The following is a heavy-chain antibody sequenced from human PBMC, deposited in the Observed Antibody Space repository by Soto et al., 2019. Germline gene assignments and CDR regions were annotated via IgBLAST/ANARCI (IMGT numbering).Heavy chain of an antibody. CDR1: GGSISSGGYY. CDR3: GRLEGLATISYYFDY. J-gene: IGHJ4*02. Sequence: PSETLSLTCTVSGGSISSGGYYWSWIRQHPGKGLEWIGYIYYSGSTYYNPSLQSRVTISVDTSKNQFSLKLMSLSAADTAVYYCGRLEGLATISYYFDYWGQGALVTVSS. CDR2: IYYSGST. V-gene: IGHV4-31*03. D-gene: IGHD3-9*01.